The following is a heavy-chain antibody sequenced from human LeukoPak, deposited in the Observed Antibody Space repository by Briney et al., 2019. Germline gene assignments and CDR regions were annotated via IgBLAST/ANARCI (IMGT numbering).Heavy chain of an antibody. CDR1: GFTFSSYS. Sequence: GGTLRLSCAASGFTFSSYSMNWVRQAPGKGLEWVSSISSSSSYIYYADSVKGRFTISRDNAKNSLYLQMNSLRAEDTALYYCAREPGYYYYMDVWGKGTTVTVSS. D-gene: IGHD2-8*02. V-gene: IGHV3-21*01. J-gene: IGHJ6*03. CDR3: AREPGYYYYMDV. CDR2: ISSSSSYI.